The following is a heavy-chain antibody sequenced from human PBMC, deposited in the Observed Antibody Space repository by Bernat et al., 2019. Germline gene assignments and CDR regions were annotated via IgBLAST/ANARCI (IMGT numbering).Heavy chain of an antibody. CDR1: GFTFSSYA. D-gene: IGHD6-6*01. CDR3: AKDGSSLARAFDI. Sequence: EVQLLESGGGLVQPGGSPRLSCAASGFTFSSYAMTWVRQAPGKGLEWVSGIGASGGSTYYADSVKGRFTISRDNSKNTLYLQMNSLRAEDTSVYYCAKDGSSLARAFDIWGQGTMVTVSS. J-gene: IGHJ3*02. V-gene: IGHV3-23*01. CDR2: IGASGGST.